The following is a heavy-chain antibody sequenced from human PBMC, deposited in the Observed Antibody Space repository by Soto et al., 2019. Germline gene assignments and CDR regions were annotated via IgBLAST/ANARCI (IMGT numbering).Heavy chain of an antibody. J-gene: IGHJ3*02. V-gene: IGHV4-34*01. D-gene: IGHD1-1*01. CDR3: ARVERGTATTVVDAFDI. CDR2: ISHSGRT. Sequence: SETLSLTCAVYGESFSRYYWNWFRQPPGKGLEWIGEISHSGRTNYNPSLKSRVTISIDMSRNHFSLKLSSVTAADTALYYCARVERGTATTVVDAFDIWGQGTMVTVS. CDR1: GESFSRYY.